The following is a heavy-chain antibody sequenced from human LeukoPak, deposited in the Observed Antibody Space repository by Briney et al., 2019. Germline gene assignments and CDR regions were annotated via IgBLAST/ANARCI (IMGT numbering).Heavy chain of an antibody. CDR1: GGSISSYY. V-gene: IGHV4-59*01. D-gene: IGHD3-16*01. J-gene: IGHJ4*02. CDR2: IYYSGST. CDR3: ARAGGRFDY. Sequence: SETLTLTCTVSGGSISSYYLSWIRQPPGKGLEWIGYIYYSGSTNYNPSLKSRVTISVDTSKTQFSLKLSSVTAADTAVYYCARAGGRFDYWGQGTLVTVSS.